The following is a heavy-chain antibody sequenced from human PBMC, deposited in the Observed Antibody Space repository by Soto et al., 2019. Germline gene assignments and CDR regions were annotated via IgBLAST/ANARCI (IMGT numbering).Heavy chain of an antibody. CDR2: IYYSGST. CDR1: GGSISSSSYY. V-gene: IGHV4-39*01. D-gene: IGHD2-15*01. Sequence: SETLSLTCTVSGGSISSSSYYWGWIRQPPGKGLEWIGSIYYSGSTYYNPSLKSRVTISVDTSKNQFSLKLSSVTAADTAVYYCARNPTRPETVVVAELYYYYGMDVWGQGTTVTVSS. J-gene: IGHJ6*02. CDR3: ARNPTRPETVVVAELYYYYGMDV.